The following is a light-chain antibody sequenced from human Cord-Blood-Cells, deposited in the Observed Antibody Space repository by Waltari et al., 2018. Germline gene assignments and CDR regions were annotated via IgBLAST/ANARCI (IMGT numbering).Light chain of an antibody. CDR2: GNN. Sequence: QSVLTQPPSASGTPGQRVTISCSGSSSNIGSNYVYWYQQLPGTAPNLLIYGNNRRPSGVPDRFSGSKSGTSASLAISGLRSEDEADYYCAAWDDSLSGQVFGTGTKVTVL. CDR3: AAWDDSLSGQV. J-gene: IGLJ1*01. CDR1: SSNIGSNY. V-gene: IGLV1-47*01.